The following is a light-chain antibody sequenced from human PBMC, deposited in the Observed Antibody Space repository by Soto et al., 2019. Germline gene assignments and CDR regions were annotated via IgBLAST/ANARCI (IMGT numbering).Light chain of an antibody. CDR1: QSVTSN. CDR3: QQYNNWPPIT. V-gene: IGKV3D-15*01. J-gene: IGKJ5*01. CDR2: AAS. Sequence: EIVLTQSPDTLAVSRGELSTLSCWSSQSVTSNLAWYQQKRGQAPRLLIYAASTRATGVPARFSGSGSGTEFTLTISSLQSEDFAVYYCQQYNNWPPITFGQGTRLEIK.